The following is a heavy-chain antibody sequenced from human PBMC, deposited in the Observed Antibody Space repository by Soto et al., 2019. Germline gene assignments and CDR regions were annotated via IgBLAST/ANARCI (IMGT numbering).Heavy chain of an antibody. CDR3: AKSPGSHYYYAMDV. CDR1: GFIFSNYA. Sequence: EVQVLESGGGLVQPGGSLRLSCAASGFIFSNYAFNWVRQAPGKGLGWVSGISYSGGSTNYADSVKGRFTFSRDNSKNTLYLQMDSLRDEDTAVYYCAKSPGSHYYYAMDVWGQGTTVTVSS. J-gene: IGHJ6*02. V-gene: IGHV3-23*01. CDR2: ISYSGGST.